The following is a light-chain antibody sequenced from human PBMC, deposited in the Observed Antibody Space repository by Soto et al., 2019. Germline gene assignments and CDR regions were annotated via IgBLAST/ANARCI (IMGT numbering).Light chain of an antibody. J-gene: IGLJ2*01. CDR2: VNN. CDR1: SSNIGSNS. CDR3: AAWDGSLNAVV. Sequence: QSVLTQSPSASGTPGQRVTISCSGSSSNIGSNSVNWYQQLPGTAPKLLMDVNNQRPSGVPDRFSGSKSGTSASLAISGLQSEDEADYYCAAWDGSLNAVVFGGGTKLTVL. V-gene: IGLV1-44*01.